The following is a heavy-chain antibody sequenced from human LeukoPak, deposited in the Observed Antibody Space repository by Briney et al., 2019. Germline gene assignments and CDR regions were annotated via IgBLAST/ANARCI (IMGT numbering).Heavy chain of an antibody. CDR1: GFTFSSYA. Sequence: GGSLRLSCAASGFTFSSYAMHWVRQAPGKGLEWVAVISYDGSNKYYADSVKGRFTISRDNSKNTLYLQMNSLRTEDTAVYYRASDYSSYSISTVFDYWGQGTLVTVSS. CDR2: ISYDGSNK. V-gene: IGHV3-30*04. CDR3: ASDYSSYSISTVFDY. J-gene: IGHJ4*02. D-gene: IGHD2-15*01.